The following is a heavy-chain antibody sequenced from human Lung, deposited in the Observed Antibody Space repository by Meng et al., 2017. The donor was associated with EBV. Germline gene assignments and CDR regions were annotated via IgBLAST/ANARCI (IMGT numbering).Heavy chain of an antibody. V-gene: IGHV6-1*01. D-gene: IGHD3-10*01. CDR3: ARGGPPLTVRGVLNH. CDR1: GDTVSRIDTA. J-gene: IGHJ5*02. CDR2: TYFRSDWYI. Sequence: QVQLQQSGPGLVRPSQTLSLNCAIPGDTVSRIDTAWNWIRQSPRRGLEWLGRTYFRSDWYIDYGVSVKGRVAINVDTSKNQVSLQLTSVTPEDTAVYYCARGGPPLTVRGVLNHWGQGTLVTVSS.